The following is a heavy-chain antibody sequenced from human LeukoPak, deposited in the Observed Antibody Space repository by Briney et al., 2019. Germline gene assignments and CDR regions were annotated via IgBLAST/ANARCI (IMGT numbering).Heavy chain of an antibody. Sequence: HTGGSLRLSCAASGFTFSSYAMSWVRQAPGKGLEWVSAISGSGGSTYYADSVKGRFTISRDNSKNTLYLQMNSLRAEDTAVYYRAKVGAAAISRRPNNWFDPWGQGTLVTVSS. CDR3: AKVGAAAISRRPNNWFDP. V-gene: IGHV3-23*01. D-gene: IGHD2-2*01. J-gene: IGHJ5*02. CDR1: GFTFSSYA. CDR2: ISGSGGST.